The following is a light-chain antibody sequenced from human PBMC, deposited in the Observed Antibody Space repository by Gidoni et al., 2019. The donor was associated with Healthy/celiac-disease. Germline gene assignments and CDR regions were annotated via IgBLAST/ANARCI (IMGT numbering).Light chain of an antibody. V-gene: IGKV2-28*01. CDR3: MQARQTPLT. CDR1: QSLLHSNGYNY. J-gene: IGKJ1*01. Sequence: DIVVTQSPLSLPVTPGEPASISCRSSQSLLHSNGYNYLDWYLQKPGQSPQLLIYLGSNRASGVPDRFSGSGAGTDFTLKISRVEAEDVGVYYCMQARQTPLTFXQXTKVXIK. CDR2: LGS.